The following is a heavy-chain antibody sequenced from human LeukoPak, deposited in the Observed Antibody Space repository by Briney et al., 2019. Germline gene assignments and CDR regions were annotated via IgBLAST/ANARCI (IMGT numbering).Heavy chain of an antibody. D-gene: IGHD3-3*01. Sequence: SETLSLTCTVSGGSISSYYWSWIRQPPGKGLEWIGYIYYSGSTNYNPSLKSRVTISVDTSKNQFSLKLSSVTAADTAVYYCAREGPYDSWSGYRAYNWFDPWGQGTLVTVSS. CDR1: GGSISSYY. V-gene: IGHV4-59*12. CDR2: IYYSGST. CDR3: AREGPYDSWSGYRAYNWFDP. J-gene: IGHJ5*02.